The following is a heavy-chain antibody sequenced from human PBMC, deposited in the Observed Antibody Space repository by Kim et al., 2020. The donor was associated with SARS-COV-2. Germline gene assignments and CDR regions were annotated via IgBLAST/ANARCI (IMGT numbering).Heavy chain of an antibody. J-gene: IGHJ4*02. D-gene: IGHD2-8*01. CDR1: GFTFSSYA. V-gene: IGHV3-30*04. CDR2: ITFDGSST. CDR3: AEVENMVHPHYFYY. Sequence: GGSLRLSCAASGFTFSSYAMPWVRQAPGRGLEWVAVITFDGSSTYYADSVKGRFTISRDNSKSTLYLQMNSLRVEDTAVYYCAEVENMVHPHYFYYCGQG.